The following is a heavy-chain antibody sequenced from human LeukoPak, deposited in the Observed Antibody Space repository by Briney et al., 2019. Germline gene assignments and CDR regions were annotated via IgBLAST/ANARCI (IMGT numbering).Heavy chain of an antibody. CDR3: ARPSAATTKFSMDV. CDR1: GGSFSGYY. CDR2: IYYSGST. Sequence: SETLSLTCAVYGGSFSGYYWSWIRQPPGKGLEWIGSIYYSGSTYYNPSLKSRDTISVDTSKNQFSLKLSSVTAADTAVYYCARPSAATTKFSMDVWGQGTTVTVSS. V-gene: IGHV4-34*01. J-gene: IGHJ6*02. D-gene: IGHD5-12*01.